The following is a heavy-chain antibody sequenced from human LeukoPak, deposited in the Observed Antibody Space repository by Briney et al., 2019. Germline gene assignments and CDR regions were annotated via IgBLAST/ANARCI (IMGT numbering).Heavy chain of an antibody. V-gene: IGHV3-53*01. CDR1: GFTVSSNY. Sequence: GGSLRLSCAASGFTVSSNYMSWVRQAPGKGLEWVSVTYSGGSTYYADSVKGRFTISRDNSKNTLYLQMNSLRAEDTAVYYCARGGGSYYGFFDYWGQGTLVTVSS. CDR3: ARGGGSYYGFFDY. CDR2: TYSGGST. J-gene: IGHJ4*02. D-gene: IGHD1-26*01.